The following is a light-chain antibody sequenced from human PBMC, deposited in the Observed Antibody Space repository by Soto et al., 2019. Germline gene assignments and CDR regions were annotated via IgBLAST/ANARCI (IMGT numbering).Light chain of an antibody. J-gene: IGKJ1*01. CDR1: QSISTW. CDR2: DAS. Sequence: DIQMTQSPSTLSASVGDRVTITCRASQSISTWLAWYQQKPGKAPKLLIYDASSLESGGPSRFSVSGSGTEFTLTISSQQPEDFASYYCQQYNSHSTFGQGTKVEI. CDR3: QQYNSHST. V-gene: IGKV1-5*01.